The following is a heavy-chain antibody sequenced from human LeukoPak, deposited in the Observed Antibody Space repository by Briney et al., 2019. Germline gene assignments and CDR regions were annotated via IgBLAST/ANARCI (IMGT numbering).Heavy chain of an antibody. CDR1: GYTFIAYY. CDR3: ARQGGYCSGGRCYGRFDP. J-gene: IGHJ5*02. D-gene: IGHD2-15*01. CDR2: INPSSGGT. Sequence: ASVKVSCKASGYTFIAYYMHWVRQXPGXGLEWMGWINPSSGGTNYAQKFQGRVTMTRDTSISTAYMELSSLRSDDTAVYYCARQGGYCSGGRCYGRFDPWGQGTLVTVSS. V-gene: IGHV1-2*02.